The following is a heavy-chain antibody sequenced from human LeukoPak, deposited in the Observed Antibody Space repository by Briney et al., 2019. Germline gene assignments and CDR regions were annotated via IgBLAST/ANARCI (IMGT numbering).Heavy chain of an antibody. CDR1: GFTFSSYS. CDR2: ISSSSSYI. J-gene: IGHJ3*02. Sequence: GGPLRLSCAASGFTFSSYSMNWVRQAPGKGLEWVSSISSSSSYIYYADSVKGRFTISRDNAKNSLYLQMNSLRAEDTAVYYCARDANWDYDSSGYYENHAFDIWGQGTMVTVSS. V-gene: IGHV3-21*01. CDR3: ARDANWDYDSSGYYENHAFDI. D-gene: IGHD3-22*01.